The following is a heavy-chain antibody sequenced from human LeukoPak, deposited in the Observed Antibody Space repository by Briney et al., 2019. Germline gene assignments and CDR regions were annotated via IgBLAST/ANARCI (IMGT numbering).Heavy chain of an antibody. Sequence: GGSLRLSCAASRFTFSSYSMNWVREAPGKGLECVSSISGSSSYINYADSVKGRFTISRDNAKNSLYLQMSSLRAEDTAVYYCARANYDSSGYYFDSWGQGTLVTVSS. J-gene: IGHJ4*02. V-gene: IGHV3-21*01. CDR1: RFTFSSYS. D-gene: IGHD3-22*01. CDR2: ISGSSSYI. CDR3: ARANYDSSGYYFDS.